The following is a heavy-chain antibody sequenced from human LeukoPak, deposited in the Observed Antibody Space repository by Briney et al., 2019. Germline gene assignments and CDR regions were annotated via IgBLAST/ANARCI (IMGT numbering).Heavy chain of an antibody. J-gene: IGHJ1*01. CDR1: GVTFSNYG. D-gene: IGHD3-3*01. CDR2: IPYDGSSE. Sequence: GGSLRLSCAASGVTFSNYGMYWDRQTPGKGLEWVASIPYDGSSEYYADSMKGRFTISRENSENTLYLQMNSLRAEDTAVYYCARDGNYDFWSGYYKHWGQGTLVTVSS. CDR3: ARDGNYDFWSGYYKH. V-gene: IGHV3-30*03.